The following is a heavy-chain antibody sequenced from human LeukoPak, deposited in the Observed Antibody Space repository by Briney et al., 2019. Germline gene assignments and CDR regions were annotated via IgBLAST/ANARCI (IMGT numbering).Heavy chain of an antibody. J-gene: IGHJ5*02. CDR1: GGSIRRYY. Sequence: PSETLSLTCTVSGGSIRRYYWNWIRQPPGKGLEWIGSIYDTGKTNYNPSLESRVSISADTSKNQFSLKLSSVTAADTAVYYCARGNQFDSSGYYLNWFDPWGQGTLVTVSS. V-gene: IGHV4-59*01. D-gene: IGHD3-22*01. CDR2: IYDTGKT. CDR3: ARGNQFDSSGYYLNWFDP.